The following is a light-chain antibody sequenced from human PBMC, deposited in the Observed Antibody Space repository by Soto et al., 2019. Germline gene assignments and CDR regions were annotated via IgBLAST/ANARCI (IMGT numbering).Light chain of an antibody. CDR1: SSDVGGYDY. CDR2: EVT. J-gene: IGLJ1*01. Sequence: QSALTQPPSASGSPGQSVTISCTGTSSDVGGYDYVSWYQQHPGKAPKLMIYEVTIRPSGVSDRFSGYKSGNTASLTVSGLQAEDDADYYCSSYTGGNPSYVFGTGTKVTVL. V-gene: IGLV2-8*01. CDR3: SSYTGGNPSYV.